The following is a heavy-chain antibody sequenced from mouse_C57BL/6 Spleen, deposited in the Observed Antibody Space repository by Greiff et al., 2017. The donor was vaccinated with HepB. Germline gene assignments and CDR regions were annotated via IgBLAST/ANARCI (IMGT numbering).Heavy chain of an antibody. CDR3: ARREWYIDV. CDR2: INPGSGGT. CDR1: GYAFTNYL. Sequence: QVQLQQSGAELVRPGTSVKVSCKASGYAFTNYLIEWVKQRPGQGLEWIGVINPGSGGTNYNEKFKGKATLTADKSSSTAYMQLSSLTSEDSAIYFCARREWYIDVWGTGTTVTVSS. J-gene: IGHJ1*03. V-gene: IGHV1-54*01.